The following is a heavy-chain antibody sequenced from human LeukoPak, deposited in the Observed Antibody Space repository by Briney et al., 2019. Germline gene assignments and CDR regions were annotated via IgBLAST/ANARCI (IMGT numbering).Heavy chain of an antibody. CDR1: GYTFTSYY. CDR2: INPSGGST. V-gene: IGHV1-46*01. J-gene: IGHJ4*02. CDR3: ARRQTVSGFDY. D-gene: IGHD6-19*01. Sequence: ASVKVSCKASGYTFTSYYMHWVRQAPGQGLEWMGIINPSGGSTSYAQKFQGRVTMTRDTSTSTVYVELSSLRSDDTAVYYCARRQTVSGFDYWGQGTLVTVSS.